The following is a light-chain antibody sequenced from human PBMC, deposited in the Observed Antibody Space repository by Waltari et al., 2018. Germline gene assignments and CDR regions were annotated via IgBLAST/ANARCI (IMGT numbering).Light chain of an antibody. Sequence: EIVMTQSPATLSVSPGERATPSRRARQSASSSFAWYQQKPGQAPRLLIYAASTRATGIPARFSGSGSGTEFTLTISSLQSEDFAIYYCQQYNNWPPLTFGGGTKMGIK. CDR1: QSASSS. CDR3: QQYNNWPPLT. V-gene: IGKV3-15*01. J-gene: IGKJ4*01. CDR2: AAS.